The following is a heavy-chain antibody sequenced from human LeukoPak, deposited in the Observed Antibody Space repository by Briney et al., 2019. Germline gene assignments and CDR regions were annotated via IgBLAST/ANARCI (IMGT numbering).Heavy chain of an antibody. CDR2: IYTSGST. J-gene: IGHJ4*02. Sequence: SETLSLTCTVSGGSISSGSYYWSWIRQPAGKGLEWIGRIYTSGSTNYNPSLKSRVTISVDTSKNQFSLKLSSVTAADTAVYYCARTGSGYGGFDYWGQGTLVTVSS. CDR3: ARTGSGYGGFDY. CDR1: GGSISSGSYY. V-gene: IGHV4-61*02. D-gene: IGHD5-12*01.